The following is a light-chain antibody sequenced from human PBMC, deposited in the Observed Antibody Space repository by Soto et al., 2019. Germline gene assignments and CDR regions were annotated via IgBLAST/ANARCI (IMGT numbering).Light chain of an antibody. CDR1: SSDVGGYNY. V-gene: IGLV2-11*01. CDR3: CSYAGSFYV. J-gene: IGLJ1*01. CDR2: DVS. Sequence: HSALTQPRSVSGSPGQSVTISCTGTSSDVGGYNYVSWYQQHPGKAPKVMIYDVSKRPSGVPDRFSGSKSGNTASLTISGLQAEDEADYHCCSYAGSFYVFGTGTKLTVL.